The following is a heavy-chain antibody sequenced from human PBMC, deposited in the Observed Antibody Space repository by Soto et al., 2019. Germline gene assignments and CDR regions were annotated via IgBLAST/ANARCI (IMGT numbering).Heavy chain of an antibody. CDR3: ARAPKVSGSSQTRPDF. Sequence: ETLSLACAIYSGSFSGYYWSWIRQPPGKGLEWIGEISQSGNTNYSPSLKSRVSISIDTSKKQFSLNLASVSAADTAVYYCARAPKVSGSSQTRPDFWGQGTLVTVSS. J-gene: IGHJ4*02. V-gene: IGHV4-34*01. CDR1: SGSFSGYY. CDR2: ISQSGNT. D-gene: IGHD6-6*01.